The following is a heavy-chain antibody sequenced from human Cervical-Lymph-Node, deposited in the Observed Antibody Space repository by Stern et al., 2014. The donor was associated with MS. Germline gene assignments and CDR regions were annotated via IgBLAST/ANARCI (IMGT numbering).Heavy chain of an antibody. D-gene: IGHD1-26*01. Sequence: QLQLQESGPGLLKPSQTLSLTCTVSGDSINSGGHYWSWIRQRPGKGLEWIGYLYNSGATFYSPSLKGRVTISLDTSKNQFSLTLSSVTAADTAIYYCASRWSGTYYGQNWFDPWGQGILVTVSS. V-gene: IGHV4-31*03. CDR3: ASRWSGTYYGQNWFDP. J-gene: IGHJ5*02. CDR2: LYNSGAT. CDR1: GDSINSGGHY.